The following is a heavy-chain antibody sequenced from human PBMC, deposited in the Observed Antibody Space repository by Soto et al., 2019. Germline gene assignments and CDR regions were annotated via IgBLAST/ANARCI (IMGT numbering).Heavy chain of an antibody. V-gene: IGHV3-30*18. J-gene: IGHJ4*02. CDR2: ISYDGSNK. D-gene: IGHD2-15*01. CDR1: GFTFSSYG. CDR3: AKDRSLAGYCSGGSCYSGFDY. Sequence: QVQLVESGGGVVQPGRSLRLSCAASGFTFSSYGMHWVRQAPGKGLEWVAVISYDGSNKYYADSVKGRFTNSRDNSKNTLYLQMNSLRAEDTAVYYCAKDRSLAGYCSGGSCYSGFDYWGQGTLVTVSS.